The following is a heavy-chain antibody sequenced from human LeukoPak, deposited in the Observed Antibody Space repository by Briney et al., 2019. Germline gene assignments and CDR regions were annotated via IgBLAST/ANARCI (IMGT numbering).Heavy chain of an antibody. CDR1: GYTFTSYG. CDR2: ISAYNGNT. CDR3: ARDQYVLRFLDWFSNHYYYMDV. Sequence: ASVKVSCKASGYTFTSYGISWVRQAPGQGLEWMGWISAYNGNTNYAQKLQGRVTMTTDTSTSTAYMELRSLRSDDTAVYYCARDQYVLRFLDWFSNHYYYMDVWGKGTTVTVSS. J-gene: IGHJ6*03. V-gene: IGHV1-18*01. D-gene: IGHD3-3*01.